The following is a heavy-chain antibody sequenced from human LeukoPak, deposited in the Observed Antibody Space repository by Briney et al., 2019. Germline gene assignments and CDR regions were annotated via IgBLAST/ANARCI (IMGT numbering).Heavy chain of an antibody. CDR3: ARDPGYSYGPYYFDY. CDR1: GDSISSYY. J-gene: IGHJ4*02. CDR2: IYTSGRT. V-gene: IGHV4-4*07. D-gene: IGHD5-18*01. Sequence: SETLSLTCTLSGDSISSYYWSWIPQPAGKGLEWLGRIYTSGRTNYNPPLKSRVTMSVDTSKNQFSLKLSSVTAADTAVYYCARDPGYSYGPYYFDYWGQGTLVTVSS.